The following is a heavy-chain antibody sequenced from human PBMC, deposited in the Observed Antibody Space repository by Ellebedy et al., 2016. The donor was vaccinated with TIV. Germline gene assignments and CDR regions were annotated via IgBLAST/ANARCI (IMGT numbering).Heavy chain of an antibody. J-gene: IGHJ4*02. Sequence: GESLKISCAASGFTFSSYAMSWVRQAPGKGLEWVSGIVGSGAAKYADAVKGRFTISRDNSKRTVDLQMRSVRAEDRAVYCCAKDRTSGDGYCVFDSWGQGTMVSVSS. CDR1: GFTFSSYA. D-gene: IGHD5-24*01. CDR3: AKDRTSGDGYCVFDS. CDR2: IVGSGAA. V-gene: IGHV3-23*01.